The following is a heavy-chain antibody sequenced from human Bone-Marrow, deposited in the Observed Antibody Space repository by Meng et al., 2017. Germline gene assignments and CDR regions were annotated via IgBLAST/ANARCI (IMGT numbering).Heavy chain of an antibody. CDR2: IGHSGFT. J-gene: IGHJ5*02. CDR3: VRSSAWVRTGFDP. Sequence: QPQLQESGPGLVRPSEALSHTGSGSGGSISTSGYYWGWIRQPPGKGLEWIGSIGHSGFTYYTPSLKSRVTVSIDTSRNQFSLWLTSVTAADTVVYYCVRSSAWVRTGFDPWGQGTLVTVSS. CDR1: GGSISTSGYY. V-gene: IGHV4-39*01. D-gene: IGHD6-19*01.